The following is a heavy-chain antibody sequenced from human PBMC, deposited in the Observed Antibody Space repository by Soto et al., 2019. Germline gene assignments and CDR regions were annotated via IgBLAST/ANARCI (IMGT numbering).Heavy chain of an antibody. V-gene: IGHV1-18*01. CDR3: ARLFYSSSWYTSPFDY. Sequence: ASVKVSCQASGYTFTSYGISWVRQAPGQGLEWMGWISAYNGNTNYAQKLQGRVTMTTDTSTSTAYMELRSLRSDDTAVYYCARLFYSSSWYTSPFDYWGQGTLVTVSS. CDR1: GYTFTSYG. CDR2: ISAYNGNT. J-gene: IGHJ4*02. D-gene: IGHD6-13*01.